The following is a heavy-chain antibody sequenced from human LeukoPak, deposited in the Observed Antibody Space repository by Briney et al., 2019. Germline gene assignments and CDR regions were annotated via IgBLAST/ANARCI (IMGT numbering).Heavy chain of an antibody. D-gene: IGHD6-19*01. V-gene: IGHV1-2*02. CDR3: ARDPREPQWLGIDY. Sequence: ASVTVSYMASGYTFTVYYMHWVRQAPGQGVEWMGWINPNSGGTNYAQKFQGRVTITTDTSITTAYMELSRLRSDDTAVYYYARDPREPQWLGIDYWGQGTLVTVSS. J-gene: IGHJ4*02. CDR1: GYTFTVYY. CDR2: INPNSGGT.